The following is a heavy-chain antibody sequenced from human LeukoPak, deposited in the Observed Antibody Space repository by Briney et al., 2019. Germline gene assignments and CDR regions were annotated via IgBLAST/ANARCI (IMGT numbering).Heavy chain of an antibody. V-gene: IGHV1-69*06. CDR2: IIPIFGTA. J-gene: IGHJ4*02. CDR3: AREFIKLGRDGYNYSDY. Sequence: VASVKVSCKVSGGTFSSYAISWVRQAPGQGLEWMGGIIPIFGTANYAQKFQGRVTITADKSTSTAYMELSSLRSEDTAVYYCAREFIKLGRDGYNYSDYWGQGTLVTVSS. CDR1: GGTFSSYA. D-gene: IGHD5-24*01.